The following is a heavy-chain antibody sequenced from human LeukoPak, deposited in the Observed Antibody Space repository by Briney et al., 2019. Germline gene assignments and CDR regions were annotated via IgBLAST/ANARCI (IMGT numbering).Heavy chain of an antibody. CDR3: ARGLYSYGVRGDFDY. D-gene: IGHD5-18*01. J-gene: IGHJ4*02. V-gene: IGHV1-69*06. CDR1: GGTFSSYA. CDR2: IIPIFGTA. Sequence: SVKVSCKASGGTFSSYAISWVRQAPGQGLEWMGGIIPIFGTANYAQKFQGRVTITADKSTSTAYMELSSLRSEDTAVYYRARGLYSYGVRGDFDYWGQGTLVTVSS.